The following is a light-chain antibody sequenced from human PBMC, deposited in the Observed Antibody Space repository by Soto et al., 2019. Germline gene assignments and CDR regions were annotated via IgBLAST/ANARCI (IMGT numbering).Light chain of an antibody. CDR2: END. J-gene: IGLJ2*01. Sequence: QSVLTQPPSVSAAPGQKVTISCSGSSSNVEIHYVSWYQQFPGAAPKLLIYENDKRPSGIPDRLSGSKSGRSATLGITGLQTGDEADYYCGSWDRSLASAVFGGGTKLTVL. CDR1: SSNVEIHY. CDR3: GSWDRSLASAV. V-gene: IGLV1-51*02.